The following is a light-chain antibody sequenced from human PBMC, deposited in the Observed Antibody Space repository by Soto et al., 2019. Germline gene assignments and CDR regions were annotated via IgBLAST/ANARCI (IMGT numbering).Light chain of an antibody. J-gene: IGKJ2*01. CDR2: GAS. Sequence: EIVLTQSPGTLSLSPGERANLSCRASQSVSSSYLAWYQQKPGQAPRLLIYGASSSATGIPDRFSGSGSGTDFTLTIIRLEQEDFAVYYCQLYGSSPGMYTFGQGTKLEIK. CDR1: QSVSSSY. V-gene: IGKV3-20*01. CDR3: QLYGSSPGMYT.